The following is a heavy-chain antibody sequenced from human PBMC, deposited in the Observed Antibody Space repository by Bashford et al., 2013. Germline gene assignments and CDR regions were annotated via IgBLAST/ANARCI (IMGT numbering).Heavy chain of an antibody. J-gene: IGHJ1*01. CDR3: AKDSGDSTSWYFLH. CDR1: GYTFTSYA. Sequence: VASVKVSCKASGYTFTSYAMHWVRQAPGQRLEWMGWINAGNGNTKYSQKFQGRVTITRDTSATTAYMEVHSLRSEDTAVYYCAKDSGDSTSWYFLHWGQGTLVTVSS. V-gene: IGHV1-3*01. CDR2: INAGNGNT. D-gene: IGHD6-13*01.